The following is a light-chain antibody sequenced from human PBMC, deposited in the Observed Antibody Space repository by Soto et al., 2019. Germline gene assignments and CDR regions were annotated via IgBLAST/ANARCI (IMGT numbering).Light chain of an antibody. J-gene: IGKJ2*01. CDR2: DAS. V-gene: IGKV3-11*01. CDR3: QQRSNWPLT. CDR1: QSVSSY. Sequence: EIVLTQSPATLSLSPGERATLSCRASQSVSSYLAWYQQKPGQAPRLLIYDASNRATGISARFSGSGSGTDFTLTSSSLEPEDLAVYYCQQRSNWPLTFGQGTKLEIK.